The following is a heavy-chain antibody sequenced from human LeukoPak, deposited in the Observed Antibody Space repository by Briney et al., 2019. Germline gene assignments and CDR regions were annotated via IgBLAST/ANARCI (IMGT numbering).Heavy chain of an antibody. D-gene: IGHD3-3*01. Sequence: PGGALRLSCAASGFTFSTYVMNWFRQAPGKGLEWVSTISVGAEYIFYADSVKGRFTIARDDSNNALYLQMPTLRDEDMALYYCASGPPFLKYFEYWGQGTLVTVSS. J-gene: IGHJ4*02. CDR1: GFTFSTYV. CDR3: ASGPPFLKYFEY. CDR2: ISVGAEYI. V-gene: IGHV3-23*01.